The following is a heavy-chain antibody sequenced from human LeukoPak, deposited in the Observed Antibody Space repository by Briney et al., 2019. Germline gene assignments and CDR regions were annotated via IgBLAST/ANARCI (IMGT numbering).Heavy chain of an antibody. J-gene: IGHJ6*03. Sequence: PEGSLRLSCAASGFTFSSYGMHWVRQAPGKGLEWVAFIRYDGSNKYYADSVKGRFTISRDNSKNTLYLQMNSLRAEDTAVYYCAKDSVAGNDYYYYYMDVWGKGTTVTVSS. CDR2: IRYDGSNK. CDR3: AKDSVAGNDYYYYYMDV. D-gene: IGHD6-19*01. V-gene: IGHV3-30*02. CDR1: GFTFSSYG.